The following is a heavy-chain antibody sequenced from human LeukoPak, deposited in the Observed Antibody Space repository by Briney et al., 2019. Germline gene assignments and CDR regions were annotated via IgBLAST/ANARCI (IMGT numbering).Heavy chain of an antibody. V-gene: IGHV4-59*08. D-gene: IGHD4/OR15-4a*01. CDR3: ARRPGEYGGNDFDY. J-gene: IGHJ4*02. CDR2: IYYSGST. CDR1: GGSISSYY. Sequence: SETLSLTCTISGGSISSYYWSWIRQPPGQGLEWIGYIYYSGSTYYNPSPKSRVTMSIDTSKNQFSLRLSSVTAADTAVYYCARRPGEYGGNDFDYWGQGTLVTVSS.